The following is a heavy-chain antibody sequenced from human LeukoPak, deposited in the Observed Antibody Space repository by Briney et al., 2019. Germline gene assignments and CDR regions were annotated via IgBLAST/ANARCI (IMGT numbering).Heavy chain of an antibody. D-gene: IGHD3-22*01. CDR2: IYYSGST. J-gene: IGHJ4*02. V-gene: IGHV4-59*01. CDR1: GGSISSYY. Sequence: PSETLSLTCTVSGGSISSYYWSWIRQPPGKGLEWIGYIYYSGSTNYNPSLKSRVTISVDTSKNQFSLKLSSVTAADTAVYYCARQSRYYDSSGYYYFDYWGQGILVTVSS. CDR3: ARQSRYYDSSGYYYFDY.